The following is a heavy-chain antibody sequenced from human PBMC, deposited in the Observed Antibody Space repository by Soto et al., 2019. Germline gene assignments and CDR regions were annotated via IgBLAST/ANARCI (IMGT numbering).Heavy chain of an antibody. CDR1: GFTFSSYA. V-gene: IGHV3-23*01. CDR2: ISGSDDST. D-gene: IGHD6-6*01. CDR3: AKRSSSSTFDY. Sequence: EVQLLESGGGLVQPGESPRLSCAASGFTFSSYAMSWVRQAPGKGLERVSVISGSDDSTYYADSVKGRFTISRDNSKNTLYLQMNSLRAEDTAVYYCAKRSSSSTFDYWGQGTLVTVSS. J-gene: IGHJ4*02.